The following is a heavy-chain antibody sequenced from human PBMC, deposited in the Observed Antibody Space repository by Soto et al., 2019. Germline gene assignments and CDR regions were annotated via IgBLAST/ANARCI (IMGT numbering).Heavy chain of an antibody. CDR2: ISYDGSNK. CDR3: ARDISAPPALGTEKSGLVDY. Sequence: QVQLVESGGGVVKPGRSLRLSCAASGFTFSSYAMHWVRQAPGKGLEWVAVISYDGSNKYYADSVKGRFTISRDNSKITLYLQMNSLRAEDTAVYYCARDISAPPALGTEKSGLVDYWGQGTLVTVSS. V-gene: IGHV3-30-3*01. D-gene: IGHD1-1*01. CDR1: GFTFSSYA. J-gene: IGHJ4*02.